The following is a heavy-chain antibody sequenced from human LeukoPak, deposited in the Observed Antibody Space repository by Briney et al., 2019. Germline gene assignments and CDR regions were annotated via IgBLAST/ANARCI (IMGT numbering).Heavy chain of an antibody. CDR2: ISGSGGST. CDR1: GFTFSSYA. J-gene: IGHJ5*02. V-gene: IGHV3-23*01. Sequence: GSLRLSCAASGFTFSSYAMSWVRQAPGKGLEWVSAISGSGGSTYYADSVKGRFTISRDNSKNTLYLQMNSLRAEDTAVYYCAKNGSPRIVVVTAIYNWFDPWGQGTLVTVSS. D-gene: IGHD2-21*02. CDR3: AKNGSPRIVVVTAIYNWFDP.